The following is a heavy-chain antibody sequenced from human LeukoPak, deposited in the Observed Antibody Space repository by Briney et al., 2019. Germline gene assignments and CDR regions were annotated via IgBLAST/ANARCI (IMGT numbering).Heavy chain of an antibody. V-gene: IGHV4-59*01. Sequence: SETLSLTCTVSGGSISSYYWSWIRQPPGKGREWIRYFNYSGSTNYNPSLKSRVTISVDTSKNQFSLKLSSVTAADTAVYYCARVGTYGSGSYLAWLDYWGQGTLVTVST. J-gene: IGHJ4*02. CDR2: FNYSGST. CDR1: GGSISSYY. CDR3: ARVGTYGSGSYLAWLDY. D-gene: IGHD3-10*01.